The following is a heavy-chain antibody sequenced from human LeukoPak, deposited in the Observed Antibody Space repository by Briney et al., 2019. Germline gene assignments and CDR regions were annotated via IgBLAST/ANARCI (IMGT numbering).Heavy chain of an antibody. D-gene: IGHD6-13*01. Sequence: GESLKISCKGSGYSFTSYWIGWVRQMPGKGLEWMGIIYPGDSDTRYSPSFQGQVTISADKSISTAYLQWSSLKASDTAMYYCARTRGAAADYNWFDPWGQGTLVTVSS. J-gene: IGHJ5*02. V-gene: IGHV5-51*01. CDR1: GYSFTSYW. CDR3: ARTRGAAADYNWFDP. CDR2: IYPGDSDT.